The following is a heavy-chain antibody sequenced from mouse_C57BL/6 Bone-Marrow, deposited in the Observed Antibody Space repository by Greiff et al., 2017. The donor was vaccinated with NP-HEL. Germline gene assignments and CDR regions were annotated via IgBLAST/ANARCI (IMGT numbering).Heavy chain of an antibody. D-gene: IGHD5-1-1*01. V-gene: IGHV1-15*01. CDR1: GYTFTDYE. CDR3: TRNTDKG. Sequence: VQLQQSGAELVRPGASVTLSCKASGYTFTDYEMHWVKQTPVHGLEWIGAIDPETGGTAYNQKFKGKAILTADKSSSTAYMELSSLTSEDSAVYYCTRNTDKGWGQATLVTVSA. CDR2: IDPETGGT. J-gene: IGHJ3*01.